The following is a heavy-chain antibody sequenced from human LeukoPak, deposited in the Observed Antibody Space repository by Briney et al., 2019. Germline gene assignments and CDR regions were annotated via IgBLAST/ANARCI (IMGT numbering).Heavy chain of an antibody. D-gene: IGHD6-13*01. CDR1: GFTFSNYN. J-gene: IGHJ6*04. CDR3: AKDSSSGDV. V-gene: IGHV3-48*01. Sequence: GGSLRLSCAASGFTFSNYNMNWVRQAPGKGLEWVSYISSSSSTIHYAESVKGRFTISRDNARNSLYLQMNSLRAEDTAVYYCAKDSSSGDVWGKGTTVTVSS. CDR2: ISSSSSTI.